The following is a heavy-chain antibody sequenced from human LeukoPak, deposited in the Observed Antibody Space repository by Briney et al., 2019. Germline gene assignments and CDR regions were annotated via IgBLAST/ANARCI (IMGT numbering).Heavy chain of an antibody. CDR1: GGSISSHY. CDR3: AKEPYFDY. V-gene: IGHV4-59*11. CDR2: IYYSGST. J-gene: IGHJ4*02. Sequence: SETLSLTCTVSGGSISSHYWSWIRQPPGKGQEWIGYIYYSGSTNYHPSLKSRVTISVDTSKNQFSLKLSSVNAADTAVYYSAKEPYFDYWGQGTLVTVSS.